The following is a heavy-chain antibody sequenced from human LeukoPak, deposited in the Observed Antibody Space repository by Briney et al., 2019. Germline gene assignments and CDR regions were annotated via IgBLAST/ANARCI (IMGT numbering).Heavy chain of an antibody. V-gene: IGHV4-59*01. J-gene: IGHJ6*03. CDR3: ASTRLGSSWYLGYYYYMDV. CDR1: GGSISSYY. Sequence: SETLSLTCTVSGGSISSYYWSWIRQPPGKGLEWIGYIYYSGSTNYNPSLKSRVTISVDTSKNQFSLKLSSVTAADTAVYYCASTRLGSSWYLGYYYYMDVWGKGTTVTISS. D-gene: IGHD6-13*01. CDR2: IYYSGST.